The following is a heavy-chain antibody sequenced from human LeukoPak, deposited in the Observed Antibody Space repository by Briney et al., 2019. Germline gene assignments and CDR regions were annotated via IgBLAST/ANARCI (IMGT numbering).Heavy chain of an antibody. Sequence: PGGSLRLSCVASGFTFGKYWMSWVRQAPGKGLEWVANIKLDGSEKNYVDSVKGRFTISRDNTKNSLYLQMNSLRAEDTAVFYCARRSMEADLYYFDYWGQGTLVTVSS. CDR3: ARRSMEADLYYFDY. V-gene: IGHV3-7*03. D-gene: IGHD2/OR15-2a*01. CDR1: GFTFGKYW. CDR2: IKLDGSEK. J-gene: IGHJ4*02.